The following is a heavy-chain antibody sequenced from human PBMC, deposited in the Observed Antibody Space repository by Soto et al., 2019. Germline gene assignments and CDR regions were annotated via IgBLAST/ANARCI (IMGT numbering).Heavy chain of an antibody. J-gene: IGHJ4*02. CDR2: ISGSGNTT. V-gene: IGHV3-23*01. CDR1: GFIFSNYA. Sequence: GGSLRLSCIASGFIFSNYAMTWVRQAPGRGLEWVSTISGSGNTTYYTDSIKGHFTISRDNSKTTLYLQMRGPRPEDTAVYFCARKSRDIDFWGQGTLVTVSS. CDR3: ARKSRDIDF. D-gene: IGHD3-9*01.